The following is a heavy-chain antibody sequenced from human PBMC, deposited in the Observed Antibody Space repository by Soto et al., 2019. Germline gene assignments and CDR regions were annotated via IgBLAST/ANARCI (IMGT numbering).Heavy chain of an antibody. CDR3: ARGRSHDCSSTSCYPMGNYYMDV. CDR1: GGSFSGYY. D-gene: IGHD2-2*01. V-gene: IGHV4-34*01. CDR2: INHSGST. J-gene: IGHJ6*03. Sequence: PSETLSLTCAVYGGSFSGYYWSWIRQPPGKGLEWIGEINHSGSTNYNPSLKSRVTISVDTSKNQFSLKLSSVTAADTAVYYCARGRSHDCSSTSCYPMGNYYMDVWGKGTTVTVSS.